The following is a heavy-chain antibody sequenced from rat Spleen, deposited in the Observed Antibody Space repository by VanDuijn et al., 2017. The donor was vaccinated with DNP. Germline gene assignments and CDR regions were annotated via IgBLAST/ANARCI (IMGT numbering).Heavy chain of an antibody. V-gene: IGHV5-22*01. Sequence: EVQLVESGGGLVQPGRSLKLSCAASGFTFNDYFMAWVRQAPMKGLEWVASISYEGRSTNYGDSVKGRFTISRDNAKSTLFLQMDSLRSDDTATYYCARHGTEQCFDYWGQGVMVTVSS. CDR2: ISYEGRST. CDR1: GFTFNDYF. J-gene: IGHJ2*01. CDR3: ARHGTEQCFDY. D-gene: IGHD1-1*01.